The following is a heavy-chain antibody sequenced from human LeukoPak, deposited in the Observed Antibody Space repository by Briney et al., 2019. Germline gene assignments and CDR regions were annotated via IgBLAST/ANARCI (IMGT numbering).Heavy chain of an antibody. CDR3: ARTVRWSDYFDY. D-gene: IGHD6-13*01. V-gene: IGHV3-7*01. CDR2: IGQDGSEK. J-gene: IGHJ4*02. CDR1: GLTFSSYW. Sequence: GGSLRLSCAASGLTFSSYWMSWVRQAPGKGLEWVATIGQDGSEKFYVDSVKGRFTISRDNAKNSLFLQISSLRAEDTSVYYCARTVRWSDYFDYWGQGALVTVSS.